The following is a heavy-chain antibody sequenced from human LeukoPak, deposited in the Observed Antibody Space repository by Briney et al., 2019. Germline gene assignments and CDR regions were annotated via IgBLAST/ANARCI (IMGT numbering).Heavy chain of an antibody. Sequence: PSETLSLTCTVSGGSISSGDYDWSWIRQPPGKGLEWIGYIYTLGTTNYNPSLKSRVSISLDTSKNQFSLKLTSVTPEDTAVYYCARDVGTSGWYTFDYWGQGTLVTVSS. CDR3: ARDVGTSGWYTFDY. D-gene: IGHD6-19*01. V-gene: IGHV4-61*08. CDR2: IYTLGTT. CDR1: GGSISSGDYD. J-gene: IGHJ4*02.